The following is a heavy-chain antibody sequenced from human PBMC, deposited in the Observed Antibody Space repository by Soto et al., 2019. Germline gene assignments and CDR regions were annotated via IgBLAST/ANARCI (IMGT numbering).Heavy chain of an antibody. J-gene: IGHJ6*02. Sequence: SETLSLTCTVSGGSISSYYWSWIRQPPGKGLEWIGYIYYSGSTNYNPSLKSRVTISVDTSKNQFSLKLSSVTAADTAVYYCARGQDIVVVPAAIKYYYGMDVWGQGTTVTVYS. CDR1: GGSISSYY. CDR2: IYYSGST. V-gene: IGHV4-59*01. CDR3: ARGQDIVVVPAAIKYYYGMDV. D-gene: IGHD2-2*01.